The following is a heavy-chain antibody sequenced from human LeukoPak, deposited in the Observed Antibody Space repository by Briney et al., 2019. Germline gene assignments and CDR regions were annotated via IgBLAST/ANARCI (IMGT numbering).Heavy chain of an antibody. CDR1: GFTFSSYA. D-gene: IGHD6-13*01. CDR3: ARVYSSSWYSGYPYMDL. Sequence: PGGSLRLSCAASGFTFSSYAMSWVRQAPGKGLEWVSSISYRSSDIEYADSVKGRFTISRDNTKKSLYLQMSGLRAEDTAVYYCARVYSSSWYSGYPYMDLWGKGTTVTVSS. CDR2: ISYRSSDI. J-gene: IGHJ6*03. V-gene: IGHV3-21*01.